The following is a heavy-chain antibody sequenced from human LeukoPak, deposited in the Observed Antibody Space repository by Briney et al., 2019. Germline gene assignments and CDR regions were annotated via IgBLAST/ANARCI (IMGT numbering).Heavy chain of an antibody. D-gene: IGHD3-10*01. Sequence: PGGYLRLSCAASEFTFSNFAMSWVRQAPGKGLEWGSVISGSGGITYYADSVKGRFTISRDNSKNTLYLQMNSLRAEETAVYYCAKDKGGSGNYYNVAYYFDYWGQGTLVTVSS. CDR2: ISGSGGIT. CDR3: AKDKGGSGNYYNVAYYFDY. J-gene: IGHJ4*02. CDR1: EFTFSNFA. V-gene: IGHV3-23*01.